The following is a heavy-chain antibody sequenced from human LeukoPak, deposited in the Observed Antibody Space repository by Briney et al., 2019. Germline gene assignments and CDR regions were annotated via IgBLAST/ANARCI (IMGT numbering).Heavy chain of an antibody. CDR3: ARAYKDRSLAGKKEFFQH. CDR1: GFTFDNYA. Sequence: SGGSLRLSCAASGFTFDNYAMNWVRQVPGKGLEWISLISWNSGTIGYADSVKGRFTISRDNANNFLYLQMNSLRAEDTALYYSARAYKDRSLAGKKEFFQHWGQGTLVTVSS. CDR2: ISWNSGTI. J-gene: IGHJ1*01. D-gene: IGHD6-19*01. V-gene: IGHV3-9*01.